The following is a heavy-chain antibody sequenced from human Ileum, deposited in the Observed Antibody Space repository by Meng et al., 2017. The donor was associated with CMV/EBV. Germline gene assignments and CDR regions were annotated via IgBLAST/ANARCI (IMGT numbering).Heavy chain of an antibody. CDR1: GFSFSGYW. CDR3: GRERLGGATALAY. J-gene: IGHJ4*02. CDR2: IKEDGTKK. D-gene: IGHD1-26*01. Sequence: GGSLRLSCAASGFSFSGYWMSWVRQAPGKGLEWVANIKEDGTKKFHVESVKGRFTISRDNGKSSLYLQMNSLRAEDTAVYYCGRERLGGATALAYWGQGNLVNGAS. V-gene: IGHV3-7*01.